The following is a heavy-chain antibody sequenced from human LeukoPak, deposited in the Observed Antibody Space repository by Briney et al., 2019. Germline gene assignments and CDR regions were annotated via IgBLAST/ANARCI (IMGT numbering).Heavy chain of an antibody. CDR1: GFTFDDYG. D-gene: IGHD2-8*01. Sequence: PGGSLRPSCAASGFTFDDYGMNWVRQAPGKGPEWVAHINSADNVEYYTDSVRGRFTMSRDNAKDLLYLQMNSLRDEDTAVYYCARDTVNGPFVISLDLWGQGVLVTVSS. V-gene: IGHV3-48*03. CDR2: INSADNVE. CDR3: ARDTVNGPFVISLDL. J-gene: IGHJ5*02.